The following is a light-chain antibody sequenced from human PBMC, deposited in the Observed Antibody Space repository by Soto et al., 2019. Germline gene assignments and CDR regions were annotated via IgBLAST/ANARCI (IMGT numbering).Light chain of an antibody. Sequence: TLSLSPGERATLSCRASQTVSSSSLAWYQQKPGQAPRLLIYGASSRATGIPDRFSGTGSGTDFTLTISRLEPEDFAVYYCHQYGRSPPWTFGQGTKVDIK. V-gene: IGKV3-20*01. J-gene: IGKJ1*01. CDR1: QTVSSSS. CDR2: GAS. CDR3: HQYGRSPPWT.